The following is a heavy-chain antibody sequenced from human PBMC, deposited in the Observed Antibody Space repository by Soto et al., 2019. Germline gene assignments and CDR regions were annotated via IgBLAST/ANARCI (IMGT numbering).Heavy chain of an antibody. CDR1: GGTFSSYA. Sequence: QVQLLQSGAEVKKPGSSVKVSCKASGGTFSSYAISWVRQAPGQGLEWMGGIIPIFGTANYAQKFQGRVTITADESTSTAYMELSSLRSEDTAVYYCASGRCSSTSCYTKRNYYGMDVWGQGTTVTVSS. CDR3: ASGRCSSTSCYTKRNYYGMDV. J-gene: IGHJ6*02. V-gene: IGHV1-69*01. D-gene: IGHD2-2*02. CDR2: IIPIFGTA.